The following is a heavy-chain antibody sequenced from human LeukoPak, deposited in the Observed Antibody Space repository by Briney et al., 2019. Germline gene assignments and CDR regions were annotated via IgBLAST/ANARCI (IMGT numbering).Heavy chain of an antibody. CDR1: RGSISSSSYY. V-gene: IGHV4-39*01. CDR2: IYYSGST. J-gene: IGHJ5*02. CDR3: ARRPNWFDP. Sequence: PSETLSLTCTVSRGSISSSSYYWGWIRQPPGKGLEWVGSIYYSGSTYYNPSLKSRVTISVDTSKNQFSLKLSSVTAADTAVYYCARRPNWFDPWGQGTLVTVSS.